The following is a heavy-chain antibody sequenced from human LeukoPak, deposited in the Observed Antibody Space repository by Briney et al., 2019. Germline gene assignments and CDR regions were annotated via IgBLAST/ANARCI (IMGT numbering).Heavy chain of an antibody. V-gene: IGHV3-33*01. J-gene: IGHJ4*02. CDR3: ARDSLYGSGSYYINYFDY. D-gene: IGHD3-10*01. Sequence: PGRSLRLSCAASGFTFSSYGMHWVSQAPGKGLEWVAVIWYDGSNKYYADSVKGRFTISRDNSKNTLYLQMNSLRAEDTAVYYCARDSLYGSGSYYINYFDYWGQGTLVTVSS. CDR2: IWYDGSNK. CDR1: GFTFSSYG.